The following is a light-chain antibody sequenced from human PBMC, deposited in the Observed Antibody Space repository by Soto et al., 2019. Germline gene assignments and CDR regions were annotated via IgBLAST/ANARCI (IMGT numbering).Light chain of an antibody. CDR3: QQYCSSPIFT. V-gene: IGKV3-20*01. Sequence: EIVLTQSPGTLSLSPGERATLSCRASQSVSSSYLAGYQQKPGQAPRILIYGASRRVTCIPARFSGSGSRNELTLTISRLEPEVFAVDYCQQYCSSPIFTFGPGTKVDI. CDR1: QSVSSSY. CDR2: GAS. J-gene: IGKJ3*01.